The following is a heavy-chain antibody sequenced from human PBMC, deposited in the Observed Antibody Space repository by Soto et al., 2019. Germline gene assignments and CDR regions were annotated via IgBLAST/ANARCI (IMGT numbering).Heavy chain of an antibody. V-gene: IGHV1-18*01. CDR2: ISAYNGNT. J-gene: IGHJ4*02. Sequence: QVQLVQSGAEVKEPGASVKVSCKASGYTFTSYGLNWVRQAPGQGLEWMGWISAYNGNTNYAQKFQGRVTMTTDTSTSTAYMERRSLRSDDTAVYYCARSGSSGYYLEYWGKGTLVTVSA. CDR3: ARSGSSGYYLEY. CDR1: GYTFTSYG. D-gene: IGHD3-22*01.